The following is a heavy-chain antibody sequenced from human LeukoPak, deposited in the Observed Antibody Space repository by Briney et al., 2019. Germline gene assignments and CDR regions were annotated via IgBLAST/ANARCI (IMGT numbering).Heavy chain of an antibody. Sequence: PSETLSLTCAVYGGSFSGYYWSWIRQPPGKGLDWIGEINHSGSTNYNPSLKSRVTISVDTSKNQFSLKLSSVTAADTAVYYCARESYTSGWYAIDYWGQGTLVTVSS. V-gene: IGHV4-34*01. CDR3: ARESYTSGWYAIDY. J-gene: IGHJ4*02. CDR2: INHSGST. D-gene: IGHD6-19*01. CDR1: GGSFSGYY.